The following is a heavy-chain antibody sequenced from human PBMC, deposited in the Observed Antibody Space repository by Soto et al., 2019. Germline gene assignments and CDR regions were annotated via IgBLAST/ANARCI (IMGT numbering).Heavy chain of an antibody. V-gene: IGHV3-15*07. J-gene: IGHJ4*02. CDR3: TTALMITFGGVIVSHFDY. CDR1: GFTFSNAW. D-gene: IGHD3-16*02. Sequence: GGSLRLSCAASGFTFSNAWMNWVRQAPGKGLEWAGRIKSKTDGGTTDYAAPVKGRFTISRDDSRNTLYLQMNSLKTEDTAVYYCTTALMITFGGVIVSHFDYWGQGTLVTVSS. CDR2: IKSKTDGGTT.